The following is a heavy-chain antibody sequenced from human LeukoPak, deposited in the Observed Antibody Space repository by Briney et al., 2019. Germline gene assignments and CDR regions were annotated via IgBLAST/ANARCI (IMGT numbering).Heavy chain of an antibody. Sequence: PSETLSLTCSVSGGSISSYYCSWIRQPAGKGLEWIGRIYTSGSTDYNPSLKSRVTMSVDTSKNQFSLKLSSVTAADTAVYYCTRAPLRYSDWLLDDAFDIWGQGTMVTVSS. J-gene: IGHJ3*02. CDR1: GGSISSYY. CDR3: TRAPLRYSDWLLDDAFDI. D-gene: IGHD3-9*01. V-gene: IGHV4-4*07. CDR2: IYTSGST.